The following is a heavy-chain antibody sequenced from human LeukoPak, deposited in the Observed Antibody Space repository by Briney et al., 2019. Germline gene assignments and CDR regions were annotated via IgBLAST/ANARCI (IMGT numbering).Heavy chain of an antibody. CDR1: GFTFDDYA. V-gene: IGHV3-43D*03. Sequence: GRSLRLSCAASGFTFDDYAMHWVRQGPGKGLEWVSRISGDGGRTHYADSVKGRFTISRDNSKNSLYLQMNGLRAEDTALYYCTKSIGRGNFHYYGMDVWGQGTTVTVSS. J-gene: IGHJ6*02. CDR2: ISGDGGRT. CDR3: TKSIGRGNFHYYGMDV. D-gene: IGHD2/OR15-2a*01.